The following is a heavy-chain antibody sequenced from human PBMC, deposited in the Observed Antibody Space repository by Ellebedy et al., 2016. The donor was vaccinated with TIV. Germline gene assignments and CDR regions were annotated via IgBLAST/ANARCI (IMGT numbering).Heavy chain of an antibody. CDR3: ARDRRLGMDA. CDR2: IYSGGST. D-gene: IGHD5-24*01. J-gene: IGHJ6*02. V-gene: IGHV3-53*01. Sequence: GESLKISCAASGFTVSSNYMSWVRQAPGKGLEWVSVIYSGGSTYYADSVKGRFTISRDNSKNTLYLQMNSLRAEDTAVYYCARDRRLGMDAWGQGTTVTVSS. CDR1: GFTVSSNY.